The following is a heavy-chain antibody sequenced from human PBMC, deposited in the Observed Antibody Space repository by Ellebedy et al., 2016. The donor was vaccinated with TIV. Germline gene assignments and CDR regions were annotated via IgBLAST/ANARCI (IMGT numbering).Heavy chain of an antibody. CDR1: GGTFSSYA. CDR3: ASEPTAYCGGDCYLSSFQH. Sequence: SVKVSXXASGGTFSSYAISWVRQAPGQGLEWMGGIIPIFGTANYAQKFQGRVTITADESTSTAYMELSSLRSEDTAVYYCASEPTAYCGGDCYLSSFQHWGQGTLVTVSS. D-gene: IGHD2-21*01. J-gene: IGHJ1*01. CDR2: IIPIFGTA. V-gene: IGHV1-69*13.